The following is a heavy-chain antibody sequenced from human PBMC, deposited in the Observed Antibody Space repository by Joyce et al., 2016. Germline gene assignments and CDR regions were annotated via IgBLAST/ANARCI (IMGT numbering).Heavy chain of an antibody. J-gene: IGHJ3*01. CDR2: INPDTGDT. D-gene: IGHD2-2*01. Sequence: QVNLVQSGAEVKKPGASVKVSCKASWYRFSDSYIHWVRQAPGQGLQWMGRINPDTGDTIYAQKFQGRVTLTRDTFISTVYMEVSRLRSDDTAVYFCARGPMPPYAFDVWGQGTLVTVST. V-gene: IGHV1-2*06. CDR3: ARGPMPPYAFDV. CDR1: WYRFSDSY.